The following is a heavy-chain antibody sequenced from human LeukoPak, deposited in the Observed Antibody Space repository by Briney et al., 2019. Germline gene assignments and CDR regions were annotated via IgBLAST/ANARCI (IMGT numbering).Heavy chain of an antibody. V-gene: IGHV4-39*07. CDR1: GGSISSSSYY. CDR3: ARTGNYYYYYYMDV. CDR2: IYYTGST. D-gene: IGHD1-1*01. Sequence: SETLSLTCTVSGGSISSSSYYWGWIRQPPGKGLEWIGSIYYTGSTYYNPSLKSRVTISVDTSKNQFSLNLTSVTASDTAVYYCARTGNYYYYYYMDVWGKGTTVTVSS. J-gene: IGHJ6*03.